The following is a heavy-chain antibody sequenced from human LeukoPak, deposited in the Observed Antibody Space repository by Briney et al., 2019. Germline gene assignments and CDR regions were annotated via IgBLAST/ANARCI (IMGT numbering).Heavy chain of an antibody. D-gene: IGHD5-18*01. CDR1: GYTFTSYY. Sequence: ASVKVSCKASGYTFTSYYMHWVRQAPGQGLEWMGIINPSGGSTSYAQKFQGRVTMTRDTSTSTVYMELNSLRSEDTAVYFCARDPGGTSGYRPYDYWGQGTLVTVSS. V-gene: IGHV1-46*01. CDR2: INPSGGST. CDR3: ARDPGGTSGYRPYDY. J-gene: IGHJ4*02.